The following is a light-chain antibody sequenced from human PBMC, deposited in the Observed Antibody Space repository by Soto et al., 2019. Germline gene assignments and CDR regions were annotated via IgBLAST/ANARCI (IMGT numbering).Light chain of an antibody. CDR2: GAS. V-gene: IGKV3-20*01. CDR1: QSVSSSD. CDR3: QQYGTSPPWT. J-gene: IGKJ1*01. Sequence: EIVLTQSPGTLSLSPGERATLSCRASQSVSSSDLAWYQQKPGQAPRLFIYGASTRATGIPDRFSGSGSGTDFTLTISRLEPEDFAVYYCQQYGTSPPWTFGQGTKVETK.